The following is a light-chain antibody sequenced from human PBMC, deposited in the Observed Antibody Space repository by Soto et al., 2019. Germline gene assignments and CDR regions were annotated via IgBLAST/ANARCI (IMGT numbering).Light chain of an antibody. CDR1: QSLSTN. CDR3: QQYNNWPLT. CDR2: GAS. V-gene: IGKV3D-15*01. Sequence: EIMMTQSPATLSVSPGERATLSCRASQSLSTNLAWYQQKPGQAPRLLIYGASSRATGIPDRFSGSGSGTEFTLTISSLQSEDFAVYYCQQYNNWPLTFGQGTRLEIK. J-gene: IGKJ5*01.